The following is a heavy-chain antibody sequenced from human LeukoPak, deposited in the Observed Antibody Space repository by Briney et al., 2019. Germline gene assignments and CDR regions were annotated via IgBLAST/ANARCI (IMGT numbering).Heavy chain of an antibody. CDR3: AKGGLPYCSSTSCSDAFDI. CDR2: ISGSGGST. V-gene: IGHV3-23*01. D-gene: IGHD2-2*01. Sequence: PGGSLRLSCAASGFTFNTYAMSWVRQAPGKGLEWVSAISGSGGSTYYADSVKGRFTISRDNSKNTLYLQMNSLRAEDTAVYYCAKGGLPYCSSTSCSDAFDIWGQGTMVTVSS. J-gene: IGHJ3*02. CDR1: GFTFNTYA.